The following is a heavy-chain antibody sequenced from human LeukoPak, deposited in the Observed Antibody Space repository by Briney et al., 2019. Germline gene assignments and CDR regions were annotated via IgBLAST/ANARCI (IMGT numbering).Heavy chain of an antibody. D-gene: IGHD1-26*01. V-gene: IGHV3-20*04. Sequence: GGSLRLSCAASGFTFSSYWMSWVRQAPGKGLEWVSGINWDGGSTGYGDSVKGRFTISRDNGKNSLYLQMNSLRAEDTAVYYCARTVYSGSYYNYWGQGTLVTVSS. CDR1: GFTFSSYW. CDR2: INWDGGST. J-gene: IGHJ4*02. CDR3: ARTVYSGSYYNY.